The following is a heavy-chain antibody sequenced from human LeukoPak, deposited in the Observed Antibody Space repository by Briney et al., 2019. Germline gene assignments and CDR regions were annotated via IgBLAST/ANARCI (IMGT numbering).Heavy chain of an antibody. V-gene: IGHV3-23*01. Sequence: GGTLRLSCAASGFTFSSYGMSWVRQAPGKGLEWVSAIGGSGGSTYYADSVKGRFTISRDNAKNTLYLQMNSLRAEDTAVYYCTTLYSPGGFDIWGQGTVVTVSS. J-gene: IGHJ3*02. CDR3: TTLYSPGGFDI. CDR1: GFTFSSYG. D-gene: IGHD5-12*01. CDR2: IGGSGGST.